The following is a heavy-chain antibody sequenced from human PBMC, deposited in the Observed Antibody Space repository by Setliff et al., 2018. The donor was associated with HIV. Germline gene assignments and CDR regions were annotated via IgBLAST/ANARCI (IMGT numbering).Heavy chain of an antibody. D-gene: IGHD2-2*02. Sequence: GGSLRLSCAGSGFIFSNYAMYWVRQPPGKGLGWVSGISWNGDLTAYAGFTKGRFTISRDNARKSLYLEMNSLTTEDTALYYCVKDGSQSGLYFHYMDVWGKGTTVTVSS. J-gene: IGHJ6*03. CDR2: ISWNGDLT. CDR3: VKDGSQSGLYFHYMDV. CDR1: GFIFSNYA. V-gene: IGHV3-9*01.